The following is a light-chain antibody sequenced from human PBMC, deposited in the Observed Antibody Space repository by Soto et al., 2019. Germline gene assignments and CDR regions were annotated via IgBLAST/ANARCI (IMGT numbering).Light chain of an antibody. CDR3: QQYDNLLRFT. V-gene: IGKV1-33*01. CDR1: QGISNF. Sequence: DLQMTQSPSSLSASIGDRVTITCQASQGISNFLNWYQQKPGRAPKLLIYDASNLETGVPSRFSGTGSGTDFTFTISTLQPEDIATYYCQQYDNLLRFTFGPGTKVDIK. J-gene: IGKJ3*01. CDR2: DAS.